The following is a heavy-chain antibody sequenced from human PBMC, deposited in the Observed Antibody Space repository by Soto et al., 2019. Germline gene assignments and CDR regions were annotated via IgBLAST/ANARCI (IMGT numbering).Heavy chain of an antibody. V-gene: IGHV2-5*02. CDR1: GFCLSTYHMG. D-gene: IGHD4-17*01. CDR2: IYWDDDK. J-gene: IGHJ4*02. CDR3: AHAGDYDLLTFDH. Sequence: QITLKESGPTLGSHAQTLPLTCDVAGFCLSTYHMGVAWISQPPGKALEWLALIYWDDDKRYSPCLKDRLATSKDTSSNQVVLTITNIDPGDSATYFCAHAGDYDLLTFDHWGPGTLVTVSS.